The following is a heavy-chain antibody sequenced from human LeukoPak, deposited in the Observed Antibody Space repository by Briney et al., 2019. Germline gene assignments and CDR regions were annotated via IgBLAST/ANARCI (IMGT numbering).Heavy chain of an antibody. Sequence: ASVKVSCKASGYTFTSYAMNWVRQAPGQGLEWMGWINTNTGNPTYAQGFTGRFVFSLDTSVSTAYLQISSLKAEDTAVYYCARDDGFLGATTDYYYSYGMDVWGQGTTVTVSS. CDR2: INTNTGNP. J-gene: IGHJ6*02. CDR1: GYTFTSYA. D-gene: IGHD1-26*01. V-gene: IGHV7-4-1*02. CDR3: ARDDGFLGATTDYYYSYGMDV.